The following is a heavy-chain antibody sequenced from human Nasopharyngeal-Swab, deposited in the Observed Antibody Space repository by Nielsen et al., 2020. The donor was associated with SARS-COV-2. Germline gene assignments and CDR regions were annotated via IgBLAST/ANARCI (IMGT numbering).Heavy chain of an antibody. V-gene: IGHV1-2*06. CDR3: SRIPRVGGYSYGYDY. CDR2: INPNSGGT. J-gene: IGHJ4*02. Sequence: WVGQAPGQGLEWMGRINPNSGGTNYAQKFLGRVTLTRDTSRSTGIMELSGLQSDDTAVYFCSRIPRVGGYSYGYDYWGQGTPVTVSS. D-gene: IGHD5-18*01.